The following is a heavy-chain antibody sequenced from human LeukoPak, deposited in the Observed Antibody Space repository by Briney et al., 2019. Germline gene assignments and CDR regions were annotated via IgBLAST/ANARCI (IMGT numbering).Heavy chain of an antibody. CDR3: VRGRARAALDI. CDR2: IFGGGSI. J-gene: IGHJ3*02. CDR1: GFTLSSTY. V-gene: IGHV3-53*01. Sequence: PGGSLRLSCAASGFTLSSTYMNWVRQAPGKGLEWVSAIFGGGSIHYADSVRGRFTISRDNSKNTLYLQMTSLRAEDTAVYYCVRGRARAALDIWGQGTLVTVSS.